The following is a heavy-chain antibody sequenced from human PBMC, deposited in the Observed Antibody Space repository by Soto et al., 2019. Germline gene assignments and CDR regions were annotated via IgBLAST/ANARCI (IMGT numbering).Heavy chain of an antibody. CDR3: TVRRKYYYYYGMDV. D-gene: IGHD3-10*01. CDR2: IKSKTDGGTT. Sequence: PGGSLRLSCAASGFTFSNAWMNWVRQAPGKGLEWVGRIKSKTDGGTTDYAAPVKGRFTISRDDSKNTLYLQMNSLKTEDTAVYYCTVRRKYYYYYGMDVWGQGTTVTVSS. CDR1: GFTFSNAW. V-gene: IGHV3-15*07. J-gene: IGHJ6*02.